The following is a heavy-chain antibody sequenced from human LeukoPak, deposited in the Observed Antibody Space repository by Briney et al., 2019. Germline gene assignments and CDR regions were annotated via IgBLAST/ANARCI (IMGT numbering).Heavy chain of an antibody. V-gene: IGHV1-69*02. CDR2: IIPILGIV. D-gene: IGHD4-23*01. CDR3: ARPTYGGNPIDDAFDI. Sequence: RASVKVSCKASGGTFPTYIINWVRQAPGQGLEWMGRIIPILGIVNYAQKFQGRVTITADKSTRTAYMELSSLRSDDTAVYYCARPTYGGNPIDDAFDIWGQGTMVTVSS. J-gene: IGHJ3*02. CDR1: GGTFPTYI.